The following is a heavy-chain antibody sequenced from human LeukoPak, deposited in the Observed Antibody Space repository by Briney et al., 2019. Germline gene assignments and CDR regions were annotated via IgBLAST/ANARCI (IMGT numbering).Heavy chain of an antibody. CDR2: IYYSGST. CDR1: GGSISSSSTYY. CDR3: ARHGPFGSGLDS. V-gene: IGHV4-39*01. J-gene: IGHJ4*02. D-gene: IGHD3-3*01. Sequence: SETLSLTCIVSGGSISSSSTYYWGWIRQPPGKGLERIGSIYYSGSTFHNPSLKSRVTISVDTSKNQFSLNLSSVTAADTAVYYCARHGPFGSGLDSWGQGTLVTVSS.